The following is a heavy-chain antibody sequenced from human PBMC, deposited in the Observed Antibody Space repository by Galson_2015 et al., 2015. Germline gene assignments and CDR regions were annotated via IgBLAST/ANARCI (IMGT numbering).Heavy chain of an antibody. V-gene: IGHV3-15*01. CDR3: TTLSSYYDFWSGSSAYYYMDV. Sequence: RLSCAASKFTFRNAWMSWVRQAPGKGLEWVGRIKSKTDGGTTDYAAPVKGRFTISRDDSKNMLYLQMNSLKTEDTAVYYCTTLSSYYDFWSGSSAYYYMDVWGKGTTVTVSS. CDR1: KFTFRNAW. J-gene: IGHJ6*03. D-gene: IGHD3-3*01. CDR2: IKSKTDGGTT.